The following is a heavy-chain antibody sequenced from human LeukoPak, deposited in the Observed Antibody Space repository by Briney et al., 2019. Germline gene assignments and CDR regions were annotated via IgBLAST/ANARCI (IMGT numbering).Heavy chain of an antibody. J-gene: IGHJ5*02. CDR2: ISSSGSYI. CDR3: ARDYYGSGSLDP. V-gene: IGHV3-21*01. Sequence: GGSLRLSCAASGFTFSTYDMNWVRQAPGKGLEWVSSISSSGSYIYYADSVKGRFTISRDNAKNSLYLQMNSLRAEDTAVYYCARDYYGSGSLDPWGQGTLVTVSS. D-gene: IGHD3-10*01. CDR1: GFTFSTYD.